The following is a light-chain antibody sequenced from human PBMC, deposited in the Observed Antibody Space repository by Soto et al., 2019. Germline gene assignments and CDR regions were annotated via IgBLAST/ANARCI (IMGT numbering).Light chain of an antibody. Sequence: QSVLTQPASVSGSPGQSITISCTGTSSDVGDYNYVSWYQQHPGKAPKLMIYEVSNRPSGVSNRFSGSKSDNSASLTISGLKAEDEADYYCSSCTSTPTVFGTGTKVTV. J-gene: IGLJ1*01. CDR1: SSDVGDYNY. V-gene: IGLV2-14*01. CDR3: SSCTSTPTV. CDR2: EVS.